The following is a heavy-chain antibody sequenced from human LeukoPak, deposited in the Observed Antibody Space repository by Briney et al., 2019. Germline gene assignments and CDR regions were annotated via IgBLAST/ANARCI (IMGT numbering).Heavy chain of an antibody. V-gene: IGHV4-59*08. CDR3: AGYHYYDSRGPFDY. J-gene: IGHJ4*02. Sequence: SETLSLTCTVSVGSISSYYWSWIRQPPGKGLEWIGYIYYSGSTNYNPSLKSRVTISVDTSKNQFSLKLSSVTAADTAVYYCAGYHYYDSRGPFDYWGQGTLVTVSS. CDR2: IYYSGST. CDR1: VGSISSYY. D-gene: IGHD3-22*01.